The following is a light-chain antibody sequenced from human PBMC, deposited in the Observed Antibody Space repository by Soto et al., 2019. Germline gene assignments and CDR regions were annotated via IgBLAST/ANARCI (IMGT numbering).Light chain of an antibody. CDR3: QQYNNGPPVT. V-gene: IGKV3-15*01. J-gene: IGKJ1*01. CDR1: PSVGSN. Sequence: ITPESSSLPGSPAASATLSCRASPSVGSNLAWYQQKPGQAPRLLIYGASTRATGIPARFSGSGSGTEFTLTISSLQSEDFAVYYCQQYNNGPPVTFGQGTKVDIK. CDR2: GAS.